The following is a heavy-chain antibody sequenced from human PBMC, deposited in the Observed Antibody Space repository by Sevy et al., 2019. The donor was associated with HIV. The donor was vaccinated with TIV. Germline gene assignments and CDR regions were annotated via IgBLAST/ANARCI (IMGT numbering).Heavy chain of an antibody. CDR1: GFTFDDYA. Sequence: GGSLRLSCAASGFTFDDYAMHWVRQAPGKGLEWVSGISWNSGSIGYADSVKGRFTISRDNAKNSLYLQMNSLRAEDTALYSCAKASSEMMGDNWFDPWGQGTLVTVSS. D-gene: IGHD3-16*01. CDR3: AKASSEMMGDNWFDP. CDR2: ISWNSGSI. V-gene: IGHV3-9*01. J-gene: IGHJ5*02.